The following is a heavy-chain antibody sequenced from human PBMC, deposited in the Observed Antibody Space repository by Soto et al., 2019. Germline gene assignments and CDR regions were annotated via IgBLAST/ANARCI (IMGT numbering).Heavy chain of an antibody. CDR3: ARRGTGYCSSTSCNDFDY. J-gene: IGHJ4*02. Sequence: QVQLVESGGGVVQPGRSLRLSCAASGFTFSSYGMHWVRQAPGKGLEWVAVIWYDGSNKYYADSVKGRFTISRDNSKNTLYLQMNSLRAEDTAVYYCARRGTGYCSSTSCNDFDYWGQGTLVTVSP. CDR1: GFTFSSYG. CDR2: IWYDGSNK. V-gene: IGHV3-33*01. D-gene: IGHD2-2*01.